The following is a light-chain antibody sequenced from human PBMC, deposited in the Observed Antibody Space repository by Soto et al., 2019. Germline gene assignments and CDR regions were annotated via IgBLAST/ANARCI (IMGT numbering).Light chain of an antibody. CDR2: EGN. Sequence: NFMLTQPHSVSESPGKTVTISCTRSRGSIASNYVQWYQQRPGSVPTTVIYEGNQRPSGVPARFSGSTDGSSNSASLTISGLQTADEADYYCQSYDSSTVVFGGGTKLTVL. CDR3: QSYDSSTVV. V-gene: IGLV6-57*04. CDR1: RGSIASNY. J-gene: IGLJ2*01.